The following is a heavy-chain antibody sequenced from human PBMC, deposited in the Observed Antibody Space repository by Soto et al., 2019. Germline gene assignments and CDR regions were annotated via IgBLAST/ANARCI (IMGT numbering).Heavy chain of an antibody. CDR1: GDSVSSNSAG. CDR3: TVITWFRGMDV. D-gene: IGHD3-10*01. Sequence: SQTLSLTCVISGDSVSSNSAGWNWIRQSPSRGLEWLGRTYYKSKWNNDYALSAKSRITINPDTSKNQFSLHLYSVTPEDTAVYYCTVITWFRGMDVWGQGTPVTVSS. J-gene: IGHJ6*02. V-gene: IGHV6-1*01. CDR2: TYYKSKWNN.